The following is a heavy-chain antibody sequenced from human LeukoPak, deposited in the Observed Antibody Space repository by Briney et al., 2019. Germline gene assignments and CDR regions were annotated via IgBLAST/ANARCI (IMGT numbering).Heavy chain of an antibody. CDR2: ISSSSSYI. J-gene: IGHJ3*02. Sequence: GGSLRLSCAASGFTFSSYSMNWVRQAPGKGLEWVSSISSSSSYIYYADSVKGRFTISRDNAKNSLYLQMNSLRAEDTAVYYCARDIGIADGYAFDIWGQGTMVTVSS. D-gene: IGHD6-13*01. V-gene: IGHV3-21*01. CDR3: ARDIGIADGYAFDI. CDR1: GFTFSSYS.